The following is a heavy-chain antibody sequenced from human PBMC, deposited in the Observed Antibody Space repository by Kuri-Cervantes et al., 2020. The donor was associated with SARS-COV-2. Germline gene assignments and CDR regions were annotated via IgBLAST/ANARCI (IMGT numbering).Heavy chain of an antibody. D-gene: IGHD3-22*01. J-gene: IGHJ2*01. CDR3: ARRITMIWGGGYWYFDL. CDR2: IYTSGST. V-gene: IGHV4-4*07. Sequence: ESLKISCTVSGGSISSYYWSWIRQPAGKGLEWIGRIYTSGSTNYNPSLKSRVTISVGTSKNQFSLKLSSVTAADTVVYYCARRITMIWGGGYWYFDLWGRGTLVTVSS. CDR1: GGSISSYY.